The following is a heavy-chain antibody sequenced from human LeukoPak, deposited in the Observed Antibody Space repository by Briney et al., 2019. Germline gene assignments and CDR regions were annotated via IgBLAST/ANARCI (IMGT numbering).Heavy chain of an antibody. CDR3: ARFLTRQRNIYGYLAWGGAFEI. CDR1: GGIFSSYA. J-gene: IGHJ3*02. D-gene: IGHD5-18*01. Sequence: SVKVSCKSSGGIFSSYAISWVRQAPGQGLERMGGIIPIFGTANYAQKFQGRVTITADESTSTASMELSSLRCEDRAVYYCARFLTRQRNIYGYLAWGGAFEIWGQGTMVTVSS. CDR2: IIPIFGTA. V-gene: IGHV1-69*13.